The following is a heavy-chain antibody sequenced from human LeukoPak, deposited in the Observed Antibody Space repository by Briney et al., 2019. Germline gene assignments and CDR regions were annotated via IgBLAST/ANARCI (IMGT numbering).Heavy chain of an antibody. V-gene: IGHV1-69*13. CDR1: GGTFSSYA. CDR2: IIPIFGTA. Sequence: ASVKVSCKASGGTFSSYAISWVRQAPGQGLEWMGGIIPIFGTANYAQKFQGRVTITADESTSTAYMELSSLRSEDTAVYYCARRQRLGELSLSAAFDIWGQGTMVTVSS. CDR3: ARRQRLGELSLSAAFDI. J-gene: IGHJ3*02. D-gene: IGHD3-16*02.